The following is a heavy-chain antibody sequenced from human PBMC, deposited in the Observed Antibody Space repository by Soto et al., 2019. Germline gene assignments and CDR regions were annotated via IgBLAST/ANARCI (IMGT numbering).Heavy chain of an antibody. CDR3: AKDLRSSSWSSNWFDP. Sequence: QVQLVESGGGVVQPGRSLRLSCAASGFTFSSYGMHWVRQAPGKGLEWVAVISYDGSNKYYADSVKGRFTISRDNSKNXRYLQMNSLRAEDTDVYYCAKDLRSSSWSSNWFDPWGQGTLVTVSS. V-gene: IGHV3-30*18. J-gene: IGHJ5*02. CDR2: ISYDGSNK. D-gene: IGHD6-13*01. CDR1: GFTFSSYG.